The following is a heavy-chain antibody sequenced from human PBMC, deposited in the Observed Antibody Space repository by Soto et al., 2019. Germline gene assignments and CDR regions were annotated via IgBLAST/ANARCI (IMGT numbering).Heavy chain of an antibody. J-gene: IGHJ4*02. CDR2: ISSSGSTI. CDR1: GFTFSDYY. D-gene: IGHD6-13*01. V-gene: IGHV3-11*01. CDR3: ARGHFYSSSWYPSSEYYFDY. Sequence: GGALRLSCAASGFTFSDYYMSWIRQAPGKGLEWVSYISSSGSTIYYADSVKGRFTISRDNAKNSLYLQMNSLRAEDTAVYYCARGHFYSSSWYPSSEYYFDYWGQGTLVTVSS.